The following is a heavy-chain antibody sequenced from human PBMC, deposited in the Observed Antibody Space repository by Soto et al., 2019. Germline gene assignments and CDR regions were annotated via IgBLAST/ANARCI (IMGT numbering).Heavy chain of an antibody. J-gene: IGHJ6*02. CDR3: AMVDVYVTPSPQDV. D-gene: IGHD3-16*01. Sequence: QVQLVQSGAEVKNPGASVKVSCKASGYTFTRYGIGWARQAPGQGLEWMGWINTYNGNTNYAQNVQGRVTLTTDTSTRTSYMEPRRLTSTDTAIYYCAMVDVYVTPSPQDVWGQGTTVIVSS. CDR1: GYTFTRYG. CDR2: INTYNGNT. V-gene: IGHV1-18*01.